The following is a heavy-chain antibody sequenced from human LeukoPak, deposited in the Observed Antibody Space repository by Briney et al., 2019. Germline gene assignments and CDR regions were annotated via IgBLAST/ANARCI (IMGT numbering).Heavy chain of an antibody. J-gene: IGHJ5*02. CDR2: IHYSGIT. Sequence: SETLSLTCTVCGGSISSGDYYWSWIRQPPGKGLEWIAYIHYSGITSYNTSLKSRVTISVDTSKNQFSLKLNSVTAADTAVYYCARNAARDCTSTACWPRWFDPWGQGTLVTVSS. CDR3: ARNAARDCTSTACWPRWFDP. D-gene: IGHD2-2*01. CDR1: GGSISSGDYY. V-gene: IGHV4-30-4*01.